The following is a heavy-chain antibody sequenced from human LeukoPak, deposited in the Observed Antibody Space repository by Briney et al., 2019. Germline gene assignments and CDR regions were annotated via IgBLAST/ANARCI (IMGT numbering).Heavy chain of an antibody. CDR1: GYTFTSYG. Sequence: GASVKVSCKASGYTFTSYGISWVRQAPGQGLEWMGWISAHNGDTNYAQKFQGRVSMTTDTSTSTGYMELRSLTSDDTAVYYCARGEDCGGDCFPLLIFDYWGQGTLVTVSS. CDR3: ARGEDCGGDCFPLLIFDY. D-gene: IGHD2-21*02. CDR2: ISAHNGDT. V-gene: IGHV1-18*01. J-gene: IGHJ4*02.